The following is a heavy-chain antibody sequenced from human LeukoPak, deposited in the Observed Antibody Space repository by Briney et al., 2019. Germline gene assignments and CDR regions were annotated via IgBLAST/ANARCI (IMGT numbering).Heavy chain of an antibody. V-gene: IGHV3-53*01. J-gene: IGHJ4*02. CDR2: IYSGGNT. CDR1: GFTVSTNY. D-gene: IGHD3-10*01. Sequence: GGSLRLSCVASGFTVSTNYMSWIRQAPGKGLEWVSVIYSGGNTYYADSVKGRFTISRDNSKNTLYLQMNSLRAEDTAVYYCAKDRSGSGSYYPDYWGQGTLVTVSS. CDR3: AKDRSGSGSYYPDY.